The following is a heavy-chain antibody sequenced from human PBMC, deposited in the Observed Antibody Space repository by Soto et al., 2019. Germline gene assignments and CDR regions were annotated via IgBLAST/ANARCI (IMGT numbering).Heavy chain of an antibody. D-gene: IGHD5-18*01. Sequence: SETLSLTCAVSGGSISSGGYSWSWIRQPPGKGLEWIGYIYHSGSTYYNPSLKSRVTISVDRSKNQVSLKLSSLTAADTAVYYCARGLDTAMAYNWFDPWGQGTLVTVSS. CDR3: ARGLDTAMAYNWFDP. CDR2: IYHSGST. V-gene: IGHV4-30-2*01. J-gene: IGHJ5*02. CDR1: GGSISSGGYS.